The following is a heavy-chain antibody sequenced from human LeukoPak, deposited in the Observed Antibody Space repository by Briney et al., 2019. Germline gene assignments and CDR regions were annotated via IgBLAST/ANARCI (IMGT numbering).Heavy chain of an antibody. J-gene: IGHJ6*02. V-gene: IGHV4-4*02. Sequence: SETLSLTCGVSGGSISSTNWWCWVRQPPGQGLEWIGEVSLTGETNYNPSLRSRVTISVDTSKNQFSLKLSSVTAADTAVYYCARHYTILKYAMDVWGQGTTVTVSS. D-gene: IGHD3-3*01. CDR1: GGSISSTNW. CDR2: VSLTGET. CDR3: ARHYTILKYAMDV.